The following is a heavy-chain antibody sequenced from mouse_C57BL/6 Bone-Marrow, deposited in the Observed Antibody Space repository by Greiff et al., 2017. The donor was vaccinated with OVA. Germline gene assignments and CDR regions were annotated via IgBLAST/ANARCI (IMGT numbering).Heavy chain of an antibody. CDR2: IDPANGNT. CDR1: GFNIKNTY. Sequence: VQLQQSVAELVRPGASVKLSCTASGFNIKNTYMHWVKQRPEQGLEWIGRIDPANGNTKYAPKFQGKATITVDKSSSTAYMQLSSLTSEDSAVYYCARWNYYGSSDFDYWGQGTTLTVSS. V-gene: IGHV14-3*01. J-gene: IGHJ2*01. D-gene: IGHD1-1*01. CDR3: ARWNYYGSSDFDY.